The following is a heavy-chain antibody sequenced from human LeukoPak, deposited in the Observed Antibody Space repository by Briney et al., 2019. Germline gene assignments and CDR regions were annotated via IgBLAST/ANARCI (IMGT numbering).Heavy chain of an antibody. V-gene: IGHV1-2*02. D-gene: IGHD3-10*01. CDR2: INPNSGGT. CDR1: GYTFTGYY. CDR3: ARAPRAMVRGANNWFDP. Sequence: ASVKVSCKASGYTFTGYYMHWVRQAPGQGLEWMGWINPNSGGTNYAQKIQGRVTMTRDTSISTAYMELSRLRSDDTAVYYCARAPRAMVRGANNWFDPWGQGTLVTVSS. J-gene: IGHJ5*02.